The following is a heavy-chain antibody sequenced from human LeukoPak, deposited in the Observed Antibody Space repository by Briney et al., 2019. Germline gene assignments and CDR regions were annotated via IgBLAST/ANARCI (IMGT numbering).Heavy chain of an antibody. CDR2: IKSITDGGAT. Sequence: PGGSLRLSCAASGFTFSNAWMSWVRQAPGKGLEWVGHIKSITDGGATDYAAPVKGRFTISRDDSKNTLYLQMNSLKTEDTAVYYCPTVAVVGKDRYYFDSWGQGTLVTVSS. J-gene: IGHJ4*02. CDR1: GFTFSNAW. CDR3: PTVAVVGKDRYYFDS. D-gene: IGHD6-19*01. V-gene: IGHV3-15*01.